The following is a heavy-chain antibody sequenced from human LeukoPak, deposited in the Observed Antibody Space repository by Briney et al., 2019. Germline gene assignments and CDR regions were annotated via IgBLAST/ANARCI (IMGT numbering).Heavy chain of an antibody. CDR1: GGSISSGGYS. V-gene: IGHV4-30-4*07. CDR2: IYYSGST. J-gene: IGHJ3*02. CDR3: ATPQYYYDSSGQYAFDI. D-gene: IGHD3-22*01. Sequence: RSSETLSLTCAVSGGSISSGGYSWRWIRQPPGKGLEWIGYIYYSGSTYYNPSLKSRVTISVDTSKNQFSLKLSSVTAADTAVYYCATPQYYYDSSGQYAFDIWGQGTMVTVSS.